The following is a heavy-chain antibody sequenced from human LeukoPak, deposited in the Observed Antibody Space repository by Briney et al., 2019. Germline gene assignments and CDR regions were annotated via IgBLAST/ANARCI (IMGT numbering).Heavy chain of an antibody. V-gene: IGHV4-61*01. CDR1: GGSVSSGTYY. CDR3: ARDVSSFDAFDI. D-gene: IGHD2-2*01. J-gene: IGHJ3*02. Sequence: SETLSLTCTVSGGSVSSGTYYWSWIRQPPGKGLEWIGYIYYSGGTNYNPSLKSRVTISVDTSKNQFSLKLSSVTTTDTAVYYCARDVSSFDAFDIWGQGTMVTVSS. CDR2: IYYSGGT.